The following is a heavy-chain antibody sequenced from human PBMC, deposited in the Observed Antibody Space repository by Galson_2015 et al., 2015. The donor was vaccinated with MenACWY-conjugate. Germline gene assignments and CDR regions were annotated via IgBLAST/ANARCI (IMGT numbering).Heavy chain of an antibody. Sequence: SLRLSCAASGFTFRRFGMHWVRQAPGKGLEWMAVISYDGSNESYADSVKGRFTISRDNSKNTLYLQMNSLRADDTAVEYCAKDWSVPYSTISYYFYMDVWGRGTTVTVSS. CDR3: AKDWSVPYSTISYYFYMDV. J-gene: IGHJ6*03. CDR1: GFTFRRFG. CDR2: ISYDGSNE. D-gene: IGHD6-13*01. V-gene: IGHV3-30*18.